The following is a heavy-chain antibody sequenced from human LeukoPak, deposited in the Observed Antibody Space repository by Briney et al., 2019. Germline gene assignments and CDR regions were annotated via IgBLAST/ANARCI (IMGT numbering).Heavy chain of an antibody. V-gene: IGHV4-59*08. CDR1: GGSISSYY. Sequence: SETLSLTCTVSGGSISSYYWSWIRQPPGKGLEWIGYIYYSGSTNYNPSLKSRVTISVDTSKNQFSLKLSSVTAADTAVYYCEKIRRGYSGYAPRPDGYFNLGGGGTLTTVS. J-gene: IGHJ2*01. CDR3: EKIRRGYSGYAPRPDGYFNL. D-gene: IGHD5-12*01. CDR2: IYYSGST.